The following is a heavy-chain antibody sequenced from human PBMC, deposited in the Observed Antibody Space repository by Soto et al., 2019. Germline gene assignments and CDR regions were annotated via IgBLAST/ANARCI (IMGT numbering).Heavy chain of an antibody. CDR2: IYYSGST. CDR1: GGSISSGGYY. Sequence: SETLSLTXTVSGGSISSGGYYWSWIRQHPGKGLEWIGYIYYSGSTYYNPSLKSRVTISVDTSKNQFSLKLSSVTAADTAVYYCARQNIQEASSGYYYGGFGCWGQGTLVTVSS. D-gene: IGHD3-22*01. CDR3: ARQNIQEASSGYYYGGFGC. J-gene: IGHJ4*02. V-gene: IGHV4-31*03.